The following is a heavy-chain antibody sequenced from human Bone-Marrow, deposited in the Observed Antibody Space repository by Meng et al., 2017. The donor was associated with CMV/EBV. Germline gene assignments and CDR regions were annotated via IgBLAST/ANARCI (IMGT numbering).Heavy chain of an antibody. J-gene: IGHJ5*02. Sequence: GGSLRLSCAASGFTFSSYAMSWVRQAPGKGLEWVSSISSSSSYIYYADSVKGRFTISRDNAKNSLYLQMNSLRAEDTAVYYCASDLLSGGYCSSTSCSNWFDPWGQGTLVTVSS. CDR3: ASDLLSGGYCSSTSCSNWFDP. CDR2: ISSSSSYI. CDR1: GFTFSSYA. V-gene: IGHV3-21*01. D-gene: IGHD2-2*01.